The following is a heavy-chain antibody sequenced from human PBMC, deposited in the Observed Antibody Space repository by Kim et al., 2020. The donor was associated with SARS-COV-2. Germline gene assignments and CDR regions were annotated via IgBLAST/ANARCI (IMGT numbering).Heavy chain of an antibody. CDR3: ARDGYCSSTSCYLGRADYYGMDV. CDR2: ISAYNGNT. D-gene: IGHD2-2*03. Sequence: ASVKVSCKASGYTFTSYGISWVRQAPGQGLEWMGWISAYNGNTNYAQKLQGRVTMTTDTSTSTAYMELRSLRSDDTAVYYCARDGYCSSTSCYLGRADYYGMDVLGQGTTVTVSS. CDR1: GYTFTSYG. V-gene: IGHV1-18*04. J-gene: IGHJ6*02.